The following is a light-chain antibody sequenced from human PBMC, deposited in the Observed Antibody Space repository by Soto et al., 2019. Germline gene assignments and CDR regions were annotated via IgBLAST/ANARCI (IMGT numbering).Light chain of an antibody. CDR3: SSYTRRRILWV. V-gene: IGLV2-14*01. CDR2: EVT. Sequence: QSALTQPASVSGSPGQSITISCTGTSNDIGGYNYVSWYQQHPGKAPRLLIYEVTNRPSGVSNRFSGSKSGNTASLTISGLQSEDEADYNCSSYTRRRILWVFGGGTKLTVL. CDR1: SNDIGGYNY. J-gene: IGLJ3*02.